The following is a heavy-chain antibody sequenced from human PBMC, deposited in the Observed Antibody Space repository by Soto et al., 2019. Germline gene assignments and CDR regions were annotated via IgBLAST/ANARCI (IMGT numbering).Heavy chain of an antibody. J-gene: IGHJ4*02. CDR3: ARGLGIAVAGTLGY. D-gene: IGHD6-19*01. Sequence: SETLSLTCAVYGGSFSGYYWSWIRQPPGKGLEWIGEINHSGSTNYNPSLKSRVTISVDTSKNQFSLKLSSVIAADTAVYYCARGLGIAVAGTLGYWGQGTLVTVSS. CDR1: GGSFSGYY. V-gene: IGHV4-34*01. CDR2: INHSGST.